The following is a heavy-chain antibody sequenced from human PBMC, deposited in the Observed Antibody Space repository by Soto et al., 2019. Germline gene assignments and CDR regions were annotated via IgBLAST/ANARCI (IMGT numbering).Heavy chain of an antibody. CDR1: GFTFSNYA. CDR2: ISYDGNNK. CDR3: ARAGCDGGTCYTLVGLRYGMDV. J-gene: IGHJ6*02. V-gene: IGHV3-30-3*01. Sequence: QVQLVESGGGVVQPGRSLRLSCAASGFTFSNYAMYWVRQAPGKGLEWVAVISYDGNNKYYADSVKGRFTISRDNYKNTLYLQMNSLRAEDTAVYSCARAGCDGGTCYTLVGLRYGMDVWGQGTTVTVSS. D-gene: IGHD2-15*01.